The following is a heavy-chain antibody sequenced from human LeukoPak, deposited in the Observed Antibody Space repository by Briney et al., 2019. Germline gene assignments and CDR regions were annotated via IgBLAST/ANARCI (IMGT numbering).Heavy chain of an antibody. D-gene: IGHD3-22*01. CDR3: ARDYYYDSSGSVY. Sequence: GSLRLSCAASGFTFSDYYMSWIRQAPGKGLEWVSYISSSSSYTNYADSVKGRFTISRDNAKNSLYLQMNSLRAEDTAVYYCARDYYYDSSGSVYWGQGTLVTVSS. CDR1: GFTFSDYY. CDR2: ISSSSSYT. J-gene: IGHJ4*02. V-gene: IGHV3-11*06.